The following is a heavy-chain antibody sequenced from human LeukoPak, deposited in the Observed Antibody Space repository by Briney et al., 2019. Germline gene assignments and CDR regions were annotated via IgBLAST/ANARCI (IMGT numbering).Heavy chain of an antibody. J-gene: IGHJ3*02. CDR2: ISSNGGST. CDR3: ASFSIAVAGTRGAFDI. CDR1: GFTFSSYA. Sequence: GGSLRLSCAASGFTFSSYAMHWVREAPGKGLEYVSAISSNGGSTYYANSVKGRFTISRDNSKNTLYLQMGSLRAEDMAVYYCASFSIAVAGTRGAFDIWGQGTMVTVSS. V-gene: IGHV3-64*01. D-gene: IGHD6-19*01.